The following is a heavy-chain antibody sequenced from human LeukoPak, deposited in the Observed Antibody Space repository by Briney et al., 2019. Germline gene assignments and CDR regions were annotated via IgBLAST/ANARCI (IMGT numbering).Heavy chain of an antibody. CDR3: ARQGSYYYDSSGYWYFDY. D-gene: IGHD3-22*01. CDR1: GGSISSYY. CDR2: IYYSGST. J-gene: IGHJ4*02. V-gene: IGHV4-59*08. Sequence: SETLSLTCTVSGGSISSYYWRWIRQPPGKGLEWIGYIYYSGSTNYNPSLKSRVTISVDTSKNQFSLKLSSVTAADTAVYYCARQGSYYYDSSGYWYFDYWGQGTLVTVSS.